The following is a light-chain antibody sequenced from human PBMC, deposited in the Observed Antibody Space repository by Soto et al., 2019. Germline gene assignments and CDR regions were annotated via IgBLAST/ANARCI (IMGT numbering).Light chain of an antibody. Sequence: QSVLTQPASVSGSPGQSITISCTGTSSDVGGYNYVSWYQQHPGKAPKLMIYDVSNRPSGVSNRFSGSKSGNTASLTISGLQAEDEDDCYCSSYTSSSTHYVFGTGTKVTVL. CDR2: DVS. J-gene: IGLJ1*01. CDR3: SSYTSSSTHYV. CDR1: SSDVGGYNY. V-gene: IGLV2-14*01.